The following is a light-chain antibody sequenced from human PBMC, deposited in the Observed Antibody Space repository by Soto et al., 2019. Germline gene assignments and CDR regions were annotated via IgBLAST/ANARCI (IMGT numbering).Light chain of an antibody. J-gene: IGKJ1*01. CDR2: GAS. CDR1: QSVSSN. Sequence: VVTPSPATRSVSTGESATLYCRASQSVSSNLAWYQQKPGQAPSLLTYGASTRATGIPDRFSGSGSGTDFTLTISRLEPEDSAVYYCQQYGSSPTWTFGQGTKV. CDR3: QQYGSSPTWT. V-gene: IGKV3-20*01.